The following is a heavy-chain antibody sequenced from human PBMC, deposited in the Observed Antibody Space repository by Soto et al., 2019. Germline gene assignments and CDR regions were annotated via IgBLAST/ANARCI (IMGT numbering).Heavy chain of an antibody. CDR1: GYTFTSYG. CDR3: ARDPVAGTYFDY. D-gene: IGHD6-19*01. J-gene: IGHJ4*02. V-gene: IGHV1-18*01. CDR2: INAYNGNT. Sequence: QVQLVQSGAEVKKPGASVKVSCKASGYTFTSYGISWVRQAPGQGLEWMGWINAYNGNTNYAQKRQGRGPMTTDTSTSTAYMALRSLRSDVTAVYYCARDPVAGTYFDYWGQGALVTVSS.